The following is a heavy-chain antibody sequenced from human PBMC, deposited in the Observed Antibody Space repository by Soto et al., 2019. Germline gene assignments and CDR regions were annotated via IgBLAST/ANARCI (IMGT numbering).Heavy chain of an antibody. CDR2: IGWEGGGL. CDR1: GFTFEDYA. V-gene: IGHV3-9*01. D-gene: IGHD2-15*01. J-gene: IGHJ6*02. CDR3: AKDKKNGGSTWFYSMDV. Sequence: EVQLVESGGGLVQPGGSLRLSCTASGFTFEDYAMHWVRQAPGKGLEWVSYIGWEGGGLGYVNSVKGRFTISRDNAKNSLYLQMHSRRPEDTALYYCAKDKKNGGSTWFYSMDVWGQGTTVTVSS.